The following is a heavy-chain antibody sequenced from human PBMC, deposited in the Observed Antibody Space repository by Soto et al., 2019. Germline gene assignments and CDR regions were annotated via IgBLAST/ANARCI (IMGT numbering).Heavy chain of an antibody. Sequence: QVQLQESGPGLVKPSGTLSLTCAVSGGSISSTDWWTWVRQPPGKGLEWIGEIYHSGSTNYSPSLKSRVTISVDKSKNQFSLKLSSVTAADTAVYYCARESTGALYFDLWGRGTLVTVSS. CDR1: GGSISSTDW. CDR3: ARESTGALYFDL. J-gene: IGHJ2*01. D-gene: IGHD1-26*01. CDR2: IYHSGST. V-gene: IGHV4-4*02.